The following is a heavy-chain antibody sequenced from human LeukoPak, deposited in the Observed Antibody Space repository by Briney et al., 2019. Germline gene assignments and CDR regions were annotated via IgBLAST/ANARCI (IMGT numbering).Heavy chain of an antibody. CDR2: INHSGST. Sequence: PSETLSLTRAVYGGSFSGYYWSWIRQPPGKGLEWIGEINHSGSTNYNPSLKSRVTISVDTSKNQFSLKLSSVTAADTAVYYCARTLGYCSSTSCYFAEYFQHWGQGTLVTVSS. CDR3: ARTLGYCSSTSCYFAEYFQH. CDR1: GGSFSGYY. D-gene: IGHD2-2*01. V-gene: IGHV4-34*01. J-gene: IGHJ1*01.